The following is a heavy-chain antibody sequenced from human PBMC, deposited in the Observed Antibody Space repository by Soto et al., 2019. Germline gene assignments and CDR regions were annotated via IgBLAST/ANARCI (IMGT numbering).Heavy chain of an antibody. J-gene: IGHJ4*02. D-gene: IGHD4-17*01. CDR3: AKSGRDYVTRNDY. CDR2: ISGSGGST. CDR1: GFTFSSYA. V-gene: IGHV3-23*01. Sequence: EVQLLESGGGLVQPGGSLRLSCAASGFTFSSYAMSWVRQAPGKGLEWVSAISGSGGSTYYADSVKGRFTISRDNSKNTLYLQMNSLRAEDTTVYYCAKSGRDYVTRNDYWGQGTLVTVSS.